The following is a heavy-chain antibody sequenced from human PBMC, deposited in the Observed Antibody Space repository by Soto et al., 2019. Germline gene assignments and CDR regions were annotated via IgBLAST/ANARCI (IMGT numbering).Heavy chain of an antibody. CDR3: VRGVDSSFDY. V-gene: IGHV6-1*01. CDR2: TYYRSKWKN. D-gene: IGHD6-13*01. CDR1: GDSVASNRAT. Sequence: SQTLSLTCVISGDSVASNRATWNWVRQSPSRGLECLGRTYYRSKWKNDYALSVNSRTTINPDTSKNQLSLQLSSVTPDDTAIYYCVRGVDSSFDYWGHGTLVTVSS. J-gene: IGHJ4*01.